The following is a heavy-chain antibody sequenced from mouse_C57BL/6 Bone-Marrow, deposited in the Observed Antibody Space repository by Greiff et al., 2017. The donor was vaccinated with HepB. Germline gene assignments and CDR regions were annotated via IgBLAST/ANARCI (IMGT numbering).Heavy chain of an antibody. CDR2: IDPSDSYT. V-gene: IGHV1-50*01. CDR3: ARDDYDGDWFAY. D-gene: IGHD2-4*01. CDR1: GYTFTSYW. J-gene: IGHJ3*01. Sequence: QVQLKQPGAELVKPGASVKLSCKASGYTFTSYWMQWVQQRPGQGLEWIGEIDPSDSYTNYKQKFKGKATLTVDTSSSTAYMQLSSLTAEDSAVYYCARDDYDGDWFAYWGQGTLVTVSA.